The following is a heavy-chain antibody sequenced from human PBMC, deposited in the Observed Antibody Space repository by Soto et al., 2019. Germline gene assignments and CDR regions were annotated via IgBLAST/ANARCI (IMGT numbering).Heavy chain of an antibody. D-gene: IGHD3-9*01. CDR3: ARGNFYDFLTGHYNVWGGDSYYGMGV. CDR1: GGSISSYY. CDR2: IYYSGST. J-gene: IGHJ6*02. Sequence: SEMLSLTCTVSGGSISSYYWSWIRQPPGKGLEWIGYIYYSGSTNYNPSLKSRVTISVDTSKNQFSLKLSSVTAADTPVYYCARGNFYDFLTGHYNVWGGDSYYGMGVWGQGTTVTVPS. V-gene: IGHV4-59*01.